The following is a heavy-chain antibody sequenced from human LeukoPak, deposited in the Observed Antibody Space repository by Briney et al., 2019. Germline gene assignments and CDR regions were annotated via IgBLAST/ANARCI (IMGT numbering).Heavy chain of an antibody. Sequence: GGSLRLSCAASGFTFSSNYMSWVRQAPGKGLEGVSVIYSGGSTYYAASVTGRFIISRDNSKNTLYLQMNSLRAEDTALYYCARGGQYYYSDSSGLDYWGQGTLGTVSS. D-gene: IGHD3-22*01. V-gene: IGHV3-66*01. CDR3: ARGGQYYYSDSSGLDY. CDR1: GFTFSSNY. J-gene: IGHJ4*02. CDR2: IYSGGST.